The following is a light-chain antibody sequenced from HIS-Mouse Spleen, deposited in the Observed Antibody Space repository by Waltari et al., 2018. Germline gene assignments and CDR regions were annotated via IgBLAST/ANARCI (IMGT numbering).Light chain of an antibody. CDR3: MQALQTPLT. CDR2: LGC. Sequence: DIVMTQSPLSLPVTPGEPASISCRSSQSLLHSNGYNYLDWYLQKPGQSPQLLIYLGCNLASGVPDRFSGSGSGTDFTLKISRVEAEDVGVYYCMQALQTPLTFGGGTKVEIK. J-gene: IGKJ4*01. CDR1: QSLLHSNGYNY. V-gene: IGKV2-28*01.